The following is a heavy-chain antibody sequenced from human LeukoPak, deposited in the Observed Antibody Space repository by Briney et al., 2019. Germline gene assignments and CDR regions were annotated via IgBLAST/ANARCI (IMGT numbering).Heavy chain of an antibody. CDR3: AKDRYYYYGMDV. CDR2: ISYDGSNK. V-gene: IGHV3-30*18. J-gene: IGHJ6*02. Sequence: PGGSLRLSCAASGFTFSSYGMHWVRQAPGKGLEWVAVISYDGSNKHYADSVKGRFTISRDNSKNTLYLQMNSLRAEDTAVYYCAKDRYYYYGMDVRGQGTTVTVSS. CDR1: GFTFSSYG.